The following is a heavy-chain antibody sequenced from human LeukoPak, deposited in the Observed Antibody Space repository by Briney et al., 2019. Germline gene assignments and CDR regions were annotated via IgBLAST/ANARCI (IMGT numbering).Heavy chain of an antibody. CDR3: ARQQPPYDAFDI. V-gene: IGHV5-51*01. Sequence: GGSLKISCKGSGSLFTSYWIGGVRQMPGKGLEGMGIIYPGDSDTRYSPSYQGQVTISADKSISTAYLQWSSLKASDTAMYYCARQQPPYDAFDIWGQGTMVTVSS. J-gene: IGHJ3*02. CDR1: GSLFTSYW. CDR2: IYPGDSDT. D-gene: IGHD1-1*01.